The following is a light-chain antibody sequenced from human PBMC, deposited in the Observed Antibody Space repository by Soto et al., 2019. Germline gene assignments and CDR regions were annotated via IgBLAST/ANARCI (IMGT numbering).Light chain of an antibody. CDR3: QQYDSIPPWT. V-gene: IGKV3-20*01. J-gene: IGKJ1*01. CDR2: GAS. Sequence: DIVLTQTPGNLSLSPGERATLSCRASQSVSSSYLAWYQQKPGQAPRLLIYGASSRATGIPDRFSGSGSGTDFTLTISRLEPEDYAVYFCQQYDSIPPWTFGQGTKVDIK. CDR1: QSVSSSY.